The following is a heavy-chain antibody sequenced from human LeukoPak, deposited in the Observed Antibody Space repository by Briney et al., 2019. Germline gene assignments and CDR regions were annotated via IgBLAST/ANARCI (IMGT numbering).Heavy chain of an antibody. CDR3: VREGNWAY. V-gene: IGHV3-53*05. CDR2: LYSSGNS. Sequence: GGSLRLSCDVSGFTVSDNYMSWVRQAPGKGLEWVSVLYSSGNSYYAGSVKGRFSTSRDNSKNTLFLQMNNLKTEDTAIYYCVREGNWAYWGLGTLVTVSS. CDR1: GFTVSDNY. J-gene: IGHJ4*02. D-gene: IGHD1-1*01.